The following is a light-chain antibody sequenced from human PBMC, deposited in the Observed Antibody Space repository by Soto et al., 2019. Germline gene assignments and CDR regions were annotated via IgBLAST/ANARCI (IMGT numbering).Light chain of an antibody. Sequence: QSALTQPASVSGSPGQSITISCTGTSSDVGGNKYVSWYQQHPGKAPKLIIYDVSNRASGVSDRLSGSKSGNTASLTISGLQAEDEADYYCSSYTSTTSSTVFGPGTKVTVL. CDR2: DVS. J-gene: IGLJ1*01. V-gene: IGLV2-14*01. CDR3: SSYTSTTSSTV. CDR1: SSDVGGNKY.